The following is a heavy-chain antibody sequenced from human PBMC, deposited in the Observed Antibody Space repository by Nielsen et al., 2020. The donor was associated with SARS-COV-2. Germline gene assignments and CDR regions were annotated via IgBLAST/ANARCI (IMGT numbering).Heavy chain of an antibody. CDR3: ARDERYSSSWSRDDAFDI. CDR2: ISSSSSTI. J-gene: IGHJ3*02. CDR1: GFTFSSYS. D-gene: IGHD6-13*01. Sequence: GESLKISCAASGFTFSSYSMNWVRQAPGKGLEWVSYISSSSSTIYYADSVKGRFTISRDNAKNSLYLQMNSLRAEDTAVYYCARDERYSSSWSRDDAFDIWGQGTMVTVSS. V-gene: IGHV3-48*01.